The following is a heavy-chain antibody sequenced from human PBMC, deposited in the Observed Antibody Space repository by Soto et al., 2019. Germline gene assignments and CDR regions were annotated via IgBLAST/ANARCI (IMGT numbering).Heavy chain of an antibody. V-gene: IGHV4-59*12. Sequence: SETLSLTCTVSGGSMRNYFWTWIRQPPGKGLEWIGYIHYSGTTSFFPSYNPSLRSRVTISEDTSKNQFSLNVTSVTAADTAVYYCARSSGFFAISLLDTWGQGALVTVPQ. CDR3: ARSSGFFAISLLDT. CDR2: IHYSGTT. CDR1: GGSMRNYF. D-gene: IGHD2-2*02. J-gene: IGHJ5*01.